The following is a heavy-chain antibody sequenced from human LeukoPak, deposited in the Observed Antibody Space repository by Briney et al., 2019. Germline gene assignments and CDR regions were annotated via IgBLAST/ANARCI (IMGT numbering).Heavy chain of an antibody. CDR3: ARLLAVAGFFDY. CDR2: IYYSGST. J-gene: IGHJ4*02. Sequence: SETLSLTYTVSGGSISSSSYYWGWIRQPPGMGLEWIGSIYYSGSTYYNPSLKSRVTISVDTSKNQFSLKLTSVTAADTAVYYCARLLAVAGFFDYWGQGTLVTVSS. D-gene: IGHD6-19*01. CDR1: GGSISSSSYY. V-gene: IGHV4-39*01.